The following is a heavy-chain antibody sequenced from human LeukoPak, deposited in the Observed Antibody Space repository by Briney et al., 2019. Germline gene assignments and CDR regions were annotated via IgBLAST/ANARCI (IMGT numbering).Heavy chain of an antibody. V-gene: IGHV1-2*02. CDR1: GYTFTGYY. Sequence: ASVKVSCKASGYTFTGYYMHWVRQAPGQGLEWMGWINPNSGGTNYAQKFQGRVTMTRDTSINTAYMELSRLRSDDTAVYYCARAIYYDVMTGYYDYYSYYMDVWGDGTTVTVSS. J-gene: IGHJ6*03. CDR3: ARAIYYDVMTGYYDYYSYYMDV. CDR2: INPNSGGT. D-gene: IGHD3-9*01.